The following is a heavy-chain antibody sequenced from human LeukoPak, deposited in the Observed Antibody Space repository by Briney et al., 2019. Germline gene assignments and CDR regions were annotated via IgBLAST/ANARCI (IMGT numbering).Heavy chain of an antibody. V-gene: IGHV4-39*01. Sequence: SETLSLTCTVSGGSITSSGYYWAWIRQPPGKGLEWIVDIHYSGSAYYYPSLKSRVTISTDTAKNQFSLKLTSVTAADTAVYYCARHPDGFDIWGQGTMVTVSA. J-gene: IGHJ3*02. CDR3: ARHPDGFDI. CDR1: GGSITSSGYY. CDR2: IHYSGSA.